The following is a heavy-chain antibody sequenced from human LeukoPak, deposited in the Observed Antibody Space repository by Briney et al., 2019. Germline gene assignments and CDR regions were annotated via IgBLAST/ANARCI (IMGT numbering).Heavy chain of an antibody. J-gene: IGHJ4*02. Sequence: ASVKVSCKASGYTFTGYYMHWVRQASGQGLEWMGWINPNSGGTNYAQKFQGRVTMTRDTSISTAYMELSRLRSDDTAVYYCAREGSYYSPFDYWGQGTLVTVSS. V-gene: IGHV1-2*02. D-gene: IGHD1-26*01. CDR3: AREGSYYSPFDY. CDR2: INPNSGGT. CDR1: GYTFTGYY.